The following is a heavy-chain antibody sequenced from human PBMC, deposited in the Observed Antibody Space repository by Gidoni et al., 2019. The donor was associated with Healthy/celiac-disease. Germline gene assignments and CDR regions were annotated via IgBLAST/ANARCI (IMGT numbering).Heavy chain of an antibody. D-gene: IGHD3-22*01. CDR1: GFTVRSNY. J-gene: IGHJ4*02. CDR2: IYSGGST. Sequence: EVQTVESGGGLVQPGGSLRLSCAAYGFTVRSNYMGWVRQAQGKGLEWVSVIYSGGSTYYADSVKGRFTISRDNTKNTLYLQMNSLRAEDTAVYYCARDEPTYYYDSSGRGSLDYWGQGTLVTVSS. CDR3: ARDEPTYYYDSSGRGSLDY. V-gene: IGHV3-66*01.